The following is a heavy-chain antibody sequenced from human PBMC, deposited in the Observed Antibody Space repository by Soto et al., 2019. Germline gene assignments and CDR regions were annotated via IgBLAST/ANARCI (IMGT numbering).Heavy chain of an antibody. CDR3: ATSYCTNGVCYKPANFDY. D-gene: IGHD2-8*01. CDR2: FDPEDGET. V-gene: IGHV1-24*01. CDR1: GFSFSDYY. Sequence: ASVKVSCKTSGFSFSDYYFHWVRQVPGEGLEWMGGFDPEDGETIYAQKFQGRVTMTEDTSTDTAYMELSSLRSEDTAVYYCATSYCTNGVCYKPANFDYWGQGTLVTVSS. J-gene: IGHJ4*02.